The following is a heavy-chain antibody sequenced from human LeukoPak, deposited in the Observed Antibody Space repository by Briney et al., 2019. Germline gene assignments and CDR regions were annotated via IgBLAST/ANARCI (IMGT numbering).Heavy chain of an antibody. J-gene: IGHJ6*03. D-gene: IGHD6-13*01. CDR3: ARVLAAWYMDV. V-gene: IGHV3-21*01. CDR2: ISSSSSYI. CDR1: GFTFSSYS. Sequence: GGSLRLSCAASGFTFSSYSMNWVRQAPGKGLEWVSSISSSSSYIYYADSVKGRFTISGDNAKNSLYLQMNSLRAEDTAVYYCARVLAAWYMDVWGKGTTVTVSS.